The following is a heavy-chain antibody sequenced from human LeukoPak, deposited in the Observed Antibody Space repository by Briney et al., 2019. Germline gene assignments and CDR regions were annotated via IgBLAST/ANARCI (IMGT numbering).Heavy chain of an antibody. J-gene: IGHJ4*02. CDR2: ISTYNGNT. D-gene: IGHD1-26*01. CDR1: GYTXTSYG. V-gene: IGHV1-18*01. CDR3: ASRSGTYPYYIDY. Sequence: ASVKVSCKTSGYTXTSYGITWVRQAPGQGLESMGWISTYNGNTNYAQKVQGRVTMTTDTSTSTAFMELRSLTSDDTAVYYCASRSGTYPYYIDYWGQGTLVTVSS.